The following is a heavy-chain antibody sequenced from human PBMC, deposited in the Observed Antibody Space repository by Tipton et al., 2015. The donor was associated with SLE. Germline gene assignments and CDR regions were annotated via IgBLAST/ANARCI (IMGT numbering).Heavy chain of an antibody. CDR1: GFMFSDET. V-gene: IGHV3-11*06. CDR3: ARGGSSSR. D-gene: IGHD6-13*01. CDR2: ITGSSIYT. Sequence: SLRLSCAASGFMFSDETMSWIRQAPGQGLEWVSYITGSSIYTNYADSVKGRFTISRDNAKNSLYLQMNSLRAEDTAVYYCARGGSSSRWGQGALVPVSS. J-gene: IGHJ4*02.